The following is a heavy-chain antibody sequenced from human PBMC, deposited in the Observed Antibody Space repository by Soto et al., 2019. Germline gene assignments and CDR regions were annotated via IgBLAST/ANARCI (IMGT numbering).Heavy chain of an antibody. CDR2: ISYDGSNK. V-gene: IGHV3-30*18. Sequence: QVQLVESGGGVVQPGRSLRLSCAASGFTFSSYGMHWVRQAPGKGLAWVAVISYDGSNKYYADSVKGRFTISRDNSKNTLYLQMNGLRAEDTAVYYCAKDWYDSSGSSCGQGTLVTVSS. CDR1: GFTFSSYG. D-gene: IGHD3-22*01. CDR3: AKDWYDSSGSS. J-gene: IGHJ5*02.